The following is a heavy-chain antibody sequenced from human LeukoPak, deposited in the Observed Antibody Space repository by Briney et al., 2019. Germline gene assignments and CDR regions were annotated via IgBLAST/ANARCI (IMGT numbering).Heavy chain of an antibody. CDR3: ARDLAMAGRDLDY. CDR1: GFAFRNYY. Sequence: PGGSLRLSCAASGFAFRNYYMDWIRQAPGEGLEWVAYISNSGTIIYYAESVKGRFTSSRDNAKNSLYLQMNSLRAEDTALYYCARDLAMAGRDLDYWGQGTLVTVSS. J-gene: IGHJ4*02. CDR2: ISNSGTII. V-gene: IGHV3-11*01. D-gene: IGHD6-19*01.